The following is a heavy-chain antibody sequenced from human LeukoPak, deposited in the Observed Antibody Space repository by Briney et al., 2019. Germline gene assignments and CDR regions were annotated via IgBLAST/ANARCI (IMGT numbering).Heavy chain of an antibody. D-gene: IGHD4-17*01. Sequence: SVKVSCKASGGTFSSYAISWVRQAPGQGLEWMGGIIPIFGTANYAQKFQGRVTITADKSTSTAYMELSSLRSEDTAVYYCARVEGTVTVYYYYMDVWGKGTTVTVSS. V-gene: IGHV1-69*06. J-gene: IGHJ6*03. CDR1: GGTFSSYA. CDR2: IIPIFGTA. CDR3: ARVEGTVTVYYYYMDV.